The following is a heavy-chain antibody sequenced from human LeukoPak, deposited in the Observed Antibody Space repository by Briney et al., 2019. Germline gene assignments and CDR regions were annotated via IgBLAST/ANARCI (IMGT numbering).Heavy chain of an antibody. CDR2: IIPIFGTA. J-gene: IGHJ5*02. CDR3: ARDSDLWLGEFGKNWFDP. D-gene: IGHD3-10*01. CDR1: GYTFTSYG. Sequence: ASVKVSCKASGYTFTSYGISWVRQAPGQGLEWMGGIIPIFGTANYAQKFQGRVTITADESTSTAYMELSSLRSEDTAVYYCARDSDLWLGEFGKNWFDPWGQGTLVTVSS. V-gene: IGHV1-69*13.